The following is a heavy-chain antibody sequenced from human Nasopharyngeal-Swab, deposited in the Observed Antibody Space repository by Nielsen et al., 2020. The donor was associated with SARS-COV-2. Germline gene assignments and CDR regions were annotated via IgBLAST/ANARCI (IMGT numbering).Heavy chain of an antibody. Sequence: WVRQAPGQGLEWMGGIIPIFGTANYAQKFQGRVTITADKSTSTAYMELSSLRSEDTAVYYCASTPYSSGWYGPRSANYGMDVWGQGTTVTVSS. D-gene: IGHD6-19*01. V-gene: IGHV1-69*06. J-gene: IGHJ6*02. CDR2: IIPIFGTA. CDR3: ASTPYSSGWYGPRSANYGMDV.